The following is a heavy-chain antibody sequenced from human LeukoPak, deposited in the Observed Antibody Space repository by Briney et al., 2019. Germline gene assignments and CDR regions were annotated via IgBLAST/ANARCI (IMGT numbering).Heavy chain of an antibody. J-gene: IGHJ4*02. CDR1: GFTFSNYA. CDR3: AKGFQTYGELSFDV. CDR2: VSGSASNT. V-gene: IGHV3-23*01. D-gene: IGHD4-17*01. Sequence: GGSLRLSCAASGFTFSNYAMSWVRQAPGKGLEWVSTVSGSASNTCYADSVKGRFTISRDNSKTTLYLQMNSLRADDTAVYYCAKGFQTYGELSFDVWGQGTLVAVSS.